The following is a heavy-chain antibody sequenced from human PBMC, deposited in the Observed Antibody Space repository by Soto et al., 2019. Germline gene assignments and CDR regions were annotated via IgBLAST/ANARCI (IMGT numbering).Heavy chain of an antibody. CDR1: GYTFTGYY. Sequence: ASVKVSCKASGYTFTGYYMHWVRQAPGQGLEWMGWINPNSGGTNYAQKFQGWVTMTRDTSISTAYMELSRLRSDDTAVYYCARGYYDFWSGPQPSYYYGMDVWGQGTTVTVSS. V-gene: IGHV1-2*04. CDR3: ARGYYDFWSGPQPSYYYGMDV. D-gene: IGHD3-3*01. J-gene: IGHJ6*02. CDR2: INPNSGGT.